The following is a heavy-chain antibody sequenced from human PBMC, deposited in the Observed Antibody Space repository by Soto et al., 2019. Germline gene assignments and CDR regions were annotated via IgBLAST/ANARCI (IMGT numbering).Heavy chain of an antibody. Sequence: SETLSLTCTVSSASISSSSYFWGWIRQPPGKGLEWIGSIYHTGSTYYSPSLKSRVTISVDTSKNQFSLKLSSVTAADTAVYYCARRPPRSYYYMDVWGKGTTVTVSS. V-gene: IGHV4-39*07. J-gene: IGHJ6*03. CDR1: SASISSSSYF. CDR2: IYHTGST. CDR3: ARRPPRSYYYMDV.